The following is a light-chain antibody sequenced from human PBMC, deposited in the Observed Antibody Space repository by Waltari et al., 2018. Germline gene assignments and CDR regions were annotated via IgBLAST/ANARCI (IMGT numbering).Light chain of an antibody. CDR2: GHN. Sequence: QSMLTQPPSASGTPGQRVTIPCSGSSSNIGTNSVNWYQQLPGTAPKLLIYGHNQRPTGVPDRFSGSKSGSSASLAISGLQSEDEADYYCAAWDDSLSGLVFGGGTKVTVL. J-gene: IGLJ3*02. CDR3: AAWDDSLSGLV. V-gene: IGLV1-44*01. CDR1: SSNIGTNS.